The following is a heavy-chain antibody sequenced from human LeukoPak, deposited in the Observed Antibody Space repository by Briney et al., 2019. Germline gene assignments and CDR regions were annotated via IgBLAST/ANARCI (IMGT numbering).Heavy chain of an antibody. CDR2: IYSGGST. CDR3: AAGIAAAGDDAFDI. V-gene: IGHV3-53*01. CDR1: GFTFSSHA. J-gene: IGHJ3*02. Sequence: GGSLRLPCVGSGFTFSSHAMSWVRQAPGKGLEWVSVIYSGGSTYYADSVKGRFTISRDNSKNTLYLQMNSLRAEDTAVYYCAAGIAAAGDDAFDIWGQGTTVTVSS. D-gene: IGHD6-13*01.